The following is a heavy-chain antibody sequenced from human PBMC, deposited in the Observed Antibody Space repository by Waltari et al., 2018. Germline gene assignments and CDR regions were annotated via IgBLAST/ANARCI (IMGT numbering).Heavy chain of an antibody. CDR1: GYTFIGKY. Sequence: AQLVQSGSEVKTAGASVKVSCEASGYTFIGKYIYWVRQAPGQGLEWVGRITTYTRVTVYAPRFQDRATGSRDSSISTAYMGMRRLRADDTAVCCCARLWDSNVGYLSLSLDGWGQGTTVNVS. V-gene: IGHV1-2*06. J-gene: IGHJ6*02. CDR2: ITTYTRVT. D-gene: IGHD1-26*01. CDR3: ARLWDSNVGYLSLSLDG.